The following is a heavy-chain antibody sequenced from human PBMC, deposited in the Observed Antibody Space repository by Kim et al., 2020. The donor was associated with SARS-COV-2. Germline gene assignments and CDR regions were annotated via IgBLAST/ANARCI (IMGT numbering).Heavy chain of an antibody. CDR1: GGSFSGYY. J-gene: IGHJ5*02. Sequence: SETLSLTCAVYGGSFSGYYWSWIRQPPGKGLEWIGEINHSGSTNYNPSLKSRVTISVDTSKNQFSLKLSSVTAADTAVYYCARGRGWIQLWLLEGWFDPWGQGTLVTVSS. D-gene: IGHD5-18*01. V-gene: IGHV4-34*01. CDR3: ARGRGWIQLWLLEGWFDP. CDR2: INHSGST.